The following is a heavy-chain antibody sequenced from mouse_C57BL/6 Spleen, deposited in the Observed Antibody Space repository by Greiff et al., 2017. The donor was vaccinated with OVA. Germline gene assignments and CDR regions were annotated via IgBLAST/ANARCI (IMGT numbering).Heavy chain of an antibody. J-gene: IGHJ3*01. CDR1: GFTFSSYT. CDR2: ISGGGGNT. V-gene: IGHV5-9*01. Sequence: DVQLVESGGGLVKPGGSLKLSCAASGFTFSSYTMSWVRQTPEKRLEWVATISGGGGNTYYTDSVKGRFTISRNNAKNSLYLQMIILRSEYTALYDCSRQEGLGRGFAYWGQGTLVTVSA. D-gene: IGHD4-1*01. CDR3: SRQEGLGRGFAY.